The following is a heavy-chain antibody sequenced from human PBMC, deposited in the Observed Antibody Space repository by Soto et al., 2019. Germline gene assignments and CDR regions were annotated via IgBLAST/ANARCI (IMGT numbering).Heavy chain of an antibody. Sequence: SQTLSLTCAISGDSVSSNSAAWNWIRQSPSRGLEWLGRTYYRSKWYNDYAVSVKSRITINPDTSKNQFSLQLNSVTPEDTAVYYCARDPRGGSWYSTHYYGMDVWGQGTTVTVSS. V-gene: IGHV6-1*01. CDR3: ARDPRGGSWYSTHYYGMDV. CDR2: TYYRSKWYN. D-gene: IGHD6-13*01. J-gene: IGHJ6*02. CDR1: GDSVSSNSAA.